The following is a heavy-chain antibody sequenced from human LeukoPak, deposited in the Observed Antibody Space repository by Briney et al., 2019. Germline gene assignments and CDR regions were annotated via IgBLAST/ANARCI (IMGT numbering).Heavy chain of an antibody. CDR1: GGSISSSY. Sequence: PSETLSLTCTVSGGSISSSYWNWIRQTPGQGLEWIGYIYNSGSTIYNPSLKSRVIISVDTSKNQFSLKLSSVTAADTAVYYCTREKQGPYDAFDIWGQGTVVTVSS. J-gene: IGHJ3*02. CDR2: IYNSGST. CDR3: TREKQGPYDAFDI. V-gene: IGHV4-59*01.